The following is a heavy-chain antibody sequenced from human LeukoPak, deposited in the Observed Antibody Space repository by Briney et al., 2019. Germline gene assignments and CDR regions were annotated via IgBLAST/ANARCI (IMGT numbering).Heavy chain of an antibody. CDR1: GFAFSNYW. Sequence: GGSLRLSCAASGFAFSNYWMNWVRQAPGKGLEWVANIKQDGRETYYVDSVKGRFTISRDNAKNSLYLQMNSLRAEDTALYYCCSTNSFSYWGQGTLVTVSS. D-gene: IGHD2-2*01. V-gene: IGHV3-7*01. CDR3: CSTNSFSY. CDR2: IKQDGRET. J-gene: IGHJ4*02.